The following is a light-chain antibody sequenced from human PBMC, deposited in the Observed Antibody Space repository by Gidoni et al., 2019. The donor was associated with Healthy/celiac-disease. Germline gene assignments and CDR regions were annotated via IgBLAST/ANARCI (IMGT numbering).Light chain of an antibody. CDR2: DAS. CDR3: QQRSNWPGLT. V-gene: IGKV3-11*01. J-gene: IGKJ4*01. Sequence: EIVLTQSPATLSLSPGERATLSCRASQIVSSFLAWYQQKPGQAPRLLIYDASNRATGTPARFSGSGSGTDFTLTISSLEPEDFAVYYCQQRSNWPGLTFGGGTKVEIK. CDR1: QIVSSF.